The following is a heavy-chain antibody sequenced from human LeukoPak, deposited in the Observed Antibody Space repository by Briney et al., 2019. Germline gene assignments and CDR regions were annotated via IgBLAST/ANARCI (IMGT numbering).Heavy chain of an antibody. Sequence: SGTLSLTCTVSGGSISSYYWSWIRQPPGKGLEWIGYIYYSGSTNYNPSLKSRVTISVDTSKNQFSLKLSSVTAADTAVYYCARHRTLYYGMDVWGQGTTVTVSS. CDR2: IYYSGST. CDR1: GGSISSYY. CDR3: ARHRTLYYGMDV. J-gene: IGHJ6*02. V-gene: IGHV4-59*08.